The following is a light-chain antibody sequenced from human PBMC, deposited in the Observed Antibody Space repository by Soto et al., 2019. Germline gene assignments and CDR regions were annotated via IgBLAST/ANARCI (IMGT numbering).Light chain of an antibody. Sequence: QSVLTQPASVSGSPGQAITISCSGTSSDVGAFNYVSWYQQHPGKAPKLMIYDVSNRPSGVPERFSGSKSGNTASLTVSGLQADDEAHYYCSSYAGSNNFVFGTGTKV. J-gene: IGLJ1*01. CDR3: SSYAGSNNFV. V-gene: IGLV2-8*01. CDR1: SSDVGAFNY. CDR2: DVS.